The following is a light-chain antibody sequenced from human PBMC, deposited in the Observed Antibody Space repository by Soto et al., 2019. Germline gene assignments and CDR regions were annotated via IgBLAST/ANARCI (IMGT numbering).Light chain of an antibody. Sequence: DIQMTQSPSSLSASVGDRVTITCQASQDISNYLNWYQQKPGIAPKLLIYDASNLEIGAPSRFSGSGSGTDFTFTISSLQPEDIATYYCQQYDNVPFTFGPGTKVDVQ. CDR2: DAS. CDR1: QDISNY. V-gene: IGKV1-33*01. J-gene: IGKJ3*01. CDR3: QQYDNVPFT.